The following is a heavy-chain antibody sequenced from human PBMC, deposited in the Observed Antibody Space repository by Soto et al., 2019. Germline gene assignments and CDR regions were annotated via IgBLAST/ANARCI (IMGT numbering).Heavy chain of an antibody. Sequence: NPSETLSLTCTVSGGSISSGDYYWSWIRQPPGKGLEWIGYIYYSGSTYYNPSIKSRVTISVDTSKNQFSLKLSSVTAADTAVYYCARGAYYDSSGYYYFDYWGQGTLFTVSS. D-gene: IGHD3-22*01. CDR3: ARGAYYDSSGYYYFDY. J-gene: IGHJ4*02. V-gene: IGHV4-30-4*01. CDR2: IYYSGST. CDR1: GGSISSGDYY.